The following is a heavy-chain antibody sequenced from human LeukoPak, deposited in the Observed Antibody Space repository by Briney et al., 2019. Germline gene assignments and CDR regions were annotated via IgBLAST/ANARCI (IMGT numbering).Heavy chain of an antibody. D-gene: IGHD6-19*01. J-gene: IGHJ4*02. CDR1: GYTFTGYY. CDR3: ARVVVAGPRAFDY. CDR2: INPNSGGT. Sequence: ASVKVSCKASGYTFTGYYVHWVRQAPGQGLEWMGRINPNSGGTNYAQKFQGRVTMTRNTSISTAYMELSSLRSEDTAVYYCARVVVAGPRAFDYWGQGTLVTVSS. V-gene: IGHV1-2*06.